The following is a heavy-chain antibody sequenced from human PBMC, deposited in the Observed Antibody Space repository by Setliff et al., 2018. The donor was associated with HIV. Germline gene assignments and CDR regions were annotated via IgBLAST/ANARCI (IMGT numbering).Heavy chain of an antibody. Sequence: ASVKVSCKASGGTFSSYAISWVRQAPGQGLEWMGGIIPIFGTTNYAQKFQGRVTITADESTTTAYMELSSLGAEDTAVYYCARDSRDIVVVIAPEPEPYYYYGMDVWGEGTTVTVSS. CDR1: GGTFSSYA. J-gene: IGHJ6*04. D-gene: IGHD2-15*01. V-gene: IGHV1-69*13. CDR3: ARDSRDIVVVIAPEPEPYYYYGMDV. CDR2: IIPIFGTT.